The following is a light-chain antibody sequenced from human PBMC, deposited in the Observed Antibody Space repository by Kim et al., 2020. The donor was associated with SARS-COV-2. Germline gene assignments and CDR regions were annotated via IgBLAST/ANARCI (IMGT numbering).Light chain of an antibody. CDR3: SSYTSSSTWV. CDR1: SSDVCGYNY. J-gene: IGLJ3*02. CDR2: DVS. Sequence: GQSITISCTGTSSDVCGYNYVSWYQQHPDKAPKLLIYDVSKWPSGVSNRFSGSKSGNTASLTISRLQAEDEADYYCSSYTSSSTWVFGGGTKLTVL. V-gene: IGLV2-14*03.